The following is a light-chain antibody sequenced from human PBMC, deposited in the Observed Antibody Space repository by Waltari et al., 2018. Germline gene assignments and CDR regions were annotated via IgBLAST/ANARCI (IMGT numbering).Light chain of an antibody. Sequence: QSVLTQPPSASGTPGPRVTIPCSGGRSNIGDNIVTCYKQVPGTAPNLLIYRNDQRPSGVPDRISGSKSGTSASLAISGLQSDDEADYYCAAWDDSLNGHWLFGGGTKLSVL. CDR3: AAWDDSLNGHWL. CDR1: RSNIGDNI. CDR2: RND. V-gene: IGLV1-44*01. J-gene: IGLJ3*02.